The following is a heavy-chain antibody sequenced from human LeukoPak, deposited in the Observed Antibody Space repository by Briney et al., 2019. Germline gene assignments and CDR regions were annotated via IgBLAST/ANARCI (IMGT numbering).Heavy chain of an antibody. D-gene: IGHD3-22*01. CDR3: AKDRRIRSGYYPFNY. CDR1: GFTFSSYG. Sequence: GGSLRLSCAASGFTFSSYGMHWVRQAPGKGLEWVAFIRYDGSNKYYADSVKGRFTISRDNSKNTLYLQMNSLRAEDTAVYYCAKDRRIRSGYYPFNYWSQGTLVTVSS. V-gene: IGHV3-30*02. CDR2: IRYDGSNK. J-gene: IGHJ4*02.